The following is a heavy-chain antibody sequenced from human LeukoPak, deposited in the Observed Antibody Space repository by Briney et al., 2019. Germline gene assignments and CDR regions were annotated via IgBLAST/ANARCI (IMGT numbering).Heavy chain of an antibody. J-gene: IGHJ4*02. D-gene: IGHD5-24*01. V-gene: IGHV3-66*01. CDR2: IYSDGST. CDR1: GFTVSSKY. Sequence: GGSLRLSCAASGFTVSSKYMGWVRQAPGKGLEWVSVIYSDGSTYYADSVKARFTLSRDNSKNTVYLQMNSLRAEDTAVYYCARGSGGYNWGRFDYWGQGTLVTVSS. CDR3: ARGSGGYNWGRFDY.